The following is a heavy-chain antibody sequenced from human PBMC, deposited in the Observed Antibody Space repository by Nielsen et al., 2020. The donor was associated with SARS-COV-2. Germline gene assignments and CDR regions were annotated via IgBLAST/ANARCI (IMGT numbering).Heavy chain of an antibody. Sequence: VKVSCKASGYTFTSYFVHWVRQAPGQGLEWMGIINPNGGSTSSAQKFQGRVTMTRDTSTSTVYMEVSSLRSEDTAVYYCARDPAVTGHFDYWGQGTLVTVSS. CDR3: ARDPAVTGHFDY. V-gene: IGHV1-46*01. CDR1: GYTFTSYF. CDR2: INPNGGST. D-gene: IGHD6-19*01. J-gene: IGHJ4*02.